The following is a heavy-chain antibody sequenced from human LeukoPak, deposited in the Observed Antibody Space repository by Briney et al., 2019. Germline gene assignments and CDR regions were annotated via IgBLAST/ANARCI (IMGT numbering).Heavy chain of an antibody. Sequence: GGSLRLSCAASRFTFTNYSMNWVRQAPGKGLEWVSSISSLSNYIYYADSVKGRFTISRDNAKNSLYLQMNSLRAEDTALYYCARGGEKSGFDYWGQGTLVIVSS. CDR3: ARGGEKSGFDY. J-gene: IGHJ4*02. D-gene: IGHD1-26*01. CDR2: ISSLSNYI. CDR1: RFTFTNYS. V-gene: IGHV3-21*01.